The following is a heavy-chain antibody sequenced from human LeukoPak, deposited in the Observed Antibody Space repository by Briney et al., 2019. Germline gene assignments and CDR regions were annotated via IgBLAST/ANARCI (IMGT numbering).Heavy chain of an antibody. CDR1: GFIFRNYA. J-gene: IGHJ3*02. CDR3: ARCGSDYDGGAFDI. CDR2: IYSDSRT. V-gene: IGHV3-23*03. Sequence: PGGSLRLSCGASGFIFRNYAMSWVRQAPGKGLEWVLVIYSDSRTYYADSVRGRFTISRDNSNNTLHLQMNSLRGEDTAVYYCARCGSDYDGGAFDIWGQGTMVTVSS. D-gene: IGHD2-21*02.